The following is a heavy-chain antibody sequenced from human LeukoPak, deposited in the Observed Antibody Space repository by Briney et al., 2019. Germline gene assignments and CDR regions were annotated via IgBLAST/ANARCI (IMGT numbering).Heavy chain of an antibody. CDR1: GFTFSSYG. CDR3: AKDRMRLGDFGETFDY. V-gene: IGHV3-30*02. Sequence: PGGSLRLSCAASGFTFSSYGMHWVRQAPGKGLEWVTFIRYDGSNKYYADSVKGRFTISRDNSKNTLYLQMNSLRVEDTAVYYCAKDRMRLGDFGETFDYWGQGTPVTVSS. J-gene: IGHJ4*02. CDR2: IRYDGSNK. D-gene: IGHD3-3*01.